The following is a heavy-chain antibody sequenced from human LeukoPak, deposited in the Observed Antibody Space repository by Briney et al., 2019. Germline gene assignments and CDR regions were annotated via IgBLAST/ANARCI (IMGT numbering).Heavy chain of an antibody. CDR2: IIPIFGTA. CDR1: GGTFSSYA. Sequence: SVKVSCKASGGTFSSYAISWVRQAPGQGLEWMGGIIPIFGTANYAQKFQGRVTITTDESTSTAYMELSSLRSEDTAVYYCARGERWLQSGSFDYWGQGTLVTVSS. V-gene: IGHV1-69*05. D-gene: IGHD5-24*01. CDR3: ARGERWLQSGSFDY. J-gene: IGHJ4*02.